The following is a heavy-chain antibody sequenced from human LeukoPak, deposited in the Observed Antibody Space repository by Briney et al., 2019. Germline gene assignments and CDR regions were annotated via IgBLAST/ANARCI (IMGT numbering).Heavy chain of an antibody. D-gene: IGHD3-3*01. J-gene: IGHJ4*02. CDR1: GGSFSGYY. CDR3: ARVAPATMFGVVTSALFDY. Sequence: PSETLSLTCAVYGGSFSGYYWSWIRQPPGKGLEWIGEINHSGSTNYNPSLKSRVTISVDTSKNQFSLKLSSVTAADTAVYYCARVAPATMFGVVTSALFDYWGQGTLVTVSS. CDR2: INHSGST. V-gene: IGHV4-34*01.